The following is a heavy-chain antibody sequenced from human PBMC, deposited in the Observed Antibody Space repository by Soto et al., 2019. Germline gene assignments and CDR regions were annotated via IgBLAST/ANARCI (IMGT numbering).Heavy chain of an antibody. CDR3: AREVRFLEWLSDYFDY. D-gene: IGHD3-3*01. Sequence: KTSETLSLTCTVSGGSISSSGYYWGWIRQPPGKGLEWIGSIYYSGSTYYNPSLKSRVTISVDTSKNQFSLKLSSVTAADTAVYYCAREVRFLEWLSDYFDYWGQGTLVTVSS. CDR2: IYYSGST. CDR1: GGSISSSGYY. V-gene: IGHV4-39*07. J-gene: IGHJ4*02.